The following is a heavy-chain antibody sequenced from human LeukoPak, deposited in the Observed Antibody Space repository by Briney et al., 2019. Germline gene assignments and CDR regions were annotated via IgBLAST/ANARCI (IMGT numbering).Heavy chain of an antibody. D-gene: IGHD3-9*01. CDR2: ISGSGGST. V-gene: IGHV3-23*01. J-gene: IGHJ4*02. CDR3: AKDPRETYYDILTGYSPHYYFDY. CDR1: GFTFSSYA. Sequence: PGGSLRLSCAASGFTFSSYAMSWVRQAPGKGLEWVSAISGSGGSTYYADSVKGRFTISRDNSKNTLYLQMNSLRAEDTAVYYCAKDPRETYYDILTGYSPHYYFDYWGQGTLVTVSS.